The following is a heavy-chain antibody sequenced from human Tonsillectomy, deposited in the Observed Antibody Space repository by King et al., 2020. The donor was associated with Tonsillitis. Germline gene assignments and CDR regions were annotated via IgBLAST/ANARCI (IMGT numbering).Heavy chain of an antibody. V-gene: IGHV3-30*04. Sequence: VQLVESGGGVVQPGRSLRLFCAASGFTFSHYAMHWVRQAPGKGLEWVAVISYDGSNKYNADSVKGRFTISRDNSKNTLYLQMNSLRAEDTAVYYCAKDSRDFPHNPGNFHHWGQGTLVTVSS. CDR2: ISYDGSNK. J-gene: IGHJ1*01. CDR3: AKDSRDFPHNPGNFHH. D-gene: IGHD6-19*01. CDR1: GFTFSHYA.